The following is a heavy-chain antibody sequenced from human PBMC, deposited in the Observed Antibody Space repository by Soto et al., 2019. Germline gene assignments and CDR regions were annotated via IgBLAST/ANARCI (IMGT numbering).Heavy chain of an antibody. J-gene: IGHJ6*02. CDR2: IGTAGDT. Sequence: PGGSLRLSCAASGFTFSSYDMRWVRQATGKGLEWVSAIGTAGDTYYPGSVKGRFTISRENAKNSLYLQMNILRAGDTAVYYCARAGSDYGGYYYYGMDVWGQGTTVTVSS. V-gene: IGHV3-13*01. D-gene: IGHD4-17*01. CDR3: ARAGSDYGGYYYYGMDV. CDR1: GFTFSSYD.